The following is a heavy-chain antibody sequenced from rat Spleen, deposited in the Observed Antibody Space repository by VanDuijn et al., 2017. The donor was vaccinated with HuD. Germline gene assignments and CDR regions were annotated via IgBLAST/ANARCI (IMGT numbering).Heavy chain of an antibody. D-gene: IGHD1-12*02. V-gene: IGHV2-47*01. Sequence: QVQLKESGPGLVQPSQTLSLTCTVSGLSLTSNSVSWIRQPPGKGLEWMGVIWSNRGTDYNSVIKSRLSISRDTSKSQVFLKRNSLQTEDTAMYFCGRSPYYHDGRYVMDAWGQGASVTVSS. CDR3: GRSPYYHDGRYVMDA. CDR2: IWSNRGT. CDR1: GLSLTSNS. J-gene: IGHJ4*01.